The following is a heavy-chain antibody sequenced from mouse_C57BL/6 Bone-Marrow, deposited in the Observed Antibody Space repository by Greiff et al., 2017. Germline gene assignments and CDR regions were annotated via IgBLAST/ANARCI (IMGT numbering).Heavy chain of an antibody. Sequence: QVQLQQPGAELVKPGASVKLSCKASGYTFTSYWMHWVKQRPGQGLEWIVMIHPNSGSTNYNEKFKSKATLTVDKSSSTAYMQLSSLTSEDSAVYYCARLGGYYVYYYAMDYWGQGTSVTVSS. D-gene: IGHD2-3*01. CDR2: IHPNSGST. CDR3: ARLGGYYVYYYAMDY. CDR1: GYTFTSYW. V-gene: IGHV1-64*01. J-gene: IGHJ4*01.